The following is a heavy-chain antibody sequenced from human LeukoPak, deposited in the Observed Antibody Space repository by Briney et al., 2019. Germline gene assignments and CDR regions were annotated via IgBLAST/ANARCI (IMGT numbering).Heavy chain of an antibody. V-gene: IGHV1-18*01. J-gene: IGHJ4*02. CDR1: GYSFTGYG. CDR3: ARGGFDYYGSGRAFDF. Sequence: ASVKVSCKASGYSFTGYGINWVRQAPGQGLEWMGWISNDNGITNYAQQFQGRVTMDTETYTSTAYRELRSLRSDDTAVYYCARGGFDYYGSGRAFDFWGQGTLVTVSS. D-gene: IGHD3-10*01. CDR2: ISNDNGIT.